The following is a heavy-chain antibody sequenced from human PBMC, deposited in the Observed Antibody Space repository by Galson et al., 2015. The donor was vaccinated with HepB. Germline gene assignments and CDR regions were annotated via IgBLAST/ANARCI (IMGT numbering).Heavy chain of an antibody. V-gene: IGHV3-30*18. D-gene: IGHD3-22*01. CDR2: ISYDGSNK. CDR1: GFTFSSYG. Sequence: SLRLSCAASGFTFSSYGMHWVRQAPGKGLEWVAVISYDGSNKYYADSVKGRFTISRDNSKNTLYLQMNSLRAEDTAVYYCAKAVTYYYDSSGLGFDYWGQGTLVTVSS. J-gene: IGHJ4*02. CDR3: AKAVTYYYDSSGLGFDY.